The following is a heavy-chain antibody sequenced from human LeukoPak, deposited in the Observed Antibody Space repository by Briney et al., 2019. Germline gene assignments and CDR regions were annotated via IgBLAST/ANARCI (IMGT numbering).Heavy chain of an antibody. Sequence: TSSETLSLTCTVSGYSISSGYYWGWIRQPPGKGLEWIGSIFHSGTTYYNPSLKSRVTISVDTSKNQFSLKVSSVTAADTAVYYCARDGYNPIDYWGQGTLVTVSS. D-gene: IGHD5-24*01. V-gene: IGHV4-38-2*02. CDR2: IFHSGTT. CDR3: ARDGYNPIDY. J-gene: IGHJ4*02. CDR1: GYSISSGYY.